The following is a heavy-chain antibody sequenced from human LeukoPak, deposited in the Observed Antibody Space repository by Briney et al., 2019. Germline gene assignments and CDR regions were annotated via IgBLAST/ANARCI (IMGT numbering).Heavy chain of an antibody. D-gene: IGHD3-3*01. CDR1: GFTFSTYT. J-gene: IGHJ4*02. CDR3: ASQIFGVAHVY. Sequence: GSLRLSCAASGFTFSTYTMNWVRQAPGKGLEWVASISSSSTYINYADSPKGRFTISRDNAENSLYLQMNSLRAEDTAVYYCASQIFGVAHVYWGQGTLVTVSS. V-gene: IGHV3-21*01. CDR2: ISSSSTYI.